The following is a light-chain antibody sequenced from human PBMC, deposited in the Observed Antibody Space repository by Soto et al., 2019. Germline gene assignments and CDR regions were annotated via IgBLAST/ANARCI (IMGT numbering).Light chain of an antibody. V-gene: IGLV2-11*01. CDR1: SSDVGGYNY. Sequence: QSVLTQPRSVSGSPGQSVTISCTGTSSDVGGYNYVSWYQQHPGKAPKLMIYDVNKRPSGVPDRFSGSKSDNTASLTISGLQAEDEADYYCCSYAGSYTYYVFGTGTKVTVL. CDR3: CSYAGSYTYYV. CDR2: DVN. J-gene: IGLJ1*01.